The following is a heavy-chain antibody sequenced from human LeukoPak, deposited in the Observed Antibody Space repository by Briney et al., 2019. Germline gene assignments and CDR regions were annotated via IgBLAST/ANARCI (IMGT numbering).Heavy chain of an antibody. D-gene: IGHD6-13*01. CDR3: ARGEQQLTHDAFDI. Sequence: GGSLRLSCAASGFTFSSYSMNWVRQAPGKGLEWVSSISSSSSYIYYADSVKSRFTISRDNAKNSLYLQMNSLRAEDTAVYYCARGEQQLTHDAFDIWGQGTMVTVSS. J-gene: IGHJ3*02. CDR2: ISSSSSYI. CDR1: GFTFSSYS. V-gene: IGHV3-21*01.